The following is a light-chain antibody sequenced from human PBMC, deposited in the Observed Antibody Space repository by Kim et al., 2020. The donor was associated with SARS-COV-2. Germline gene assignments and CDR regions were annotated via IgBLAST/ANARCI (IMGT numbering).Light chain of an antibody. J-gene: IGKJ1*01. CDR2: GAS. V-gene: IGKV3-20*01. CDR1: QSVSSSY. CDR3: QQYGSSAWT. Sequence: EIVLTQSPGTLSLSPGERATLSCRASQSVSSSYLAWYQQKPGQAPRLLIYGASSRATGIPDRFSGSGSGTGFTLTISRLEPEGFAVYYCQQYGSSAWTVGQRAQGDIK.